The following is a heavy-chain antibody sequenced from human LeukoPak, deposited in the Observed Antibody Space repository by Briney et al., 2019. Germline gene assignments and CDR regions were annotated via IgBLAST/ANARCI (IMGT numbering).Heavy chain of an antibody. D-gene: IGHD2-2*01. Sequence: GASVKVSCKASGYTFTSYGISWVRQAPGQGLEWMGWISAHNGNTNYAQKLQGRVTMTTDTSTSTAYMELRSLRSDDTAVYYCARVRGYCSSTSCPSPIDYWGQGTLVTVSS. CDR1: GYTFTSYG. V-gene: IGHV1-18*01. J-gene: IGHJ4*02. CDR2: ISAHNGNT. CDR3: ARVRGYCSSTSCPSPIDY.